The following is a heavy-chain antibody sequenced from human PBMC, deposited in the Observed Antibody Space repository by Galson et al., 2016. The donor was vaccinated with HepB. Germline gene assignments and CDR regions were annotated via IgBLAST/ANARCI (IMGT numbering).Heavy chain of an antibody. CDR2: INTHKGNT. J-gene: IGHJ4*02. CDR3: ARGGLYYYGSGSFYYFDY. D-gene: IGHD3-10*01. V-gene: IGHV1-18*01. Sequence: SVKVSCKASGYPLTNYGINWVRQAPGRGLEWMGWINTHKGNTNFAPRLQGRVTMTTDTSTGTAYMELRSLRSDDTAVYYCARGGLYYYGSGSFYYFDYWGQGTLVTVSS. CDR1: GYPLTNYG.